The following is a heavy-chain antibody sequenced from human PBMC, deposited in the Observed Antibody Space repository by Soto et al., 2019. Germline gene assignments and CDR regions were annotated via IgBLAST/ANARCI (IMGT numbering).Heavy chain of an antibody. CDR2: IFANDEK. V-gene: IGHV2-26*01. J-gene: IGHJ4*02. CDR3: ARVRQWYGDQSYDY. D-gene: IGHD2-15*01. Sequence: QVTLKESGPVLVKPTETLTLTCAVSGFSLSNGRLGVSWIRQPPGKALEWLAHIFANDEKSYRTSLQSGVTISKDTFKSQVVLMMTNVDPMDTATYYCARVRQWYGDQSYDYWGQGTLVTVSS. CDR1: GFSLSNGRLG.